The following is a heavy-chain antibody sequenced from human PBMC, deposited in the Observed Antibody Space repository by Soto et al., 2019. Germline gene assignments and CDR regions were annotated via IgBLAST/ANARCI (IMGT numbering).Heavy chain of an antibody. D-gene: IGHD3-22*01. CDR1: GYTLTELS. J-gene: IGHJ4*02. CDR2: FDPEDGET. V-gene: IGHV1-24*01. CDR3: ATYDYDSSGYYSSFDY. Sequence: ASVKVSCKVSGYTLTELSMHWVRQAPGKGLEWMGGFDPEDGETIYAQKFQGRVTMTEDTSTDTAYMELSSLRSEDTAVYYCATYDYDSSGYYSSFDYWGQGTLVTVSS.